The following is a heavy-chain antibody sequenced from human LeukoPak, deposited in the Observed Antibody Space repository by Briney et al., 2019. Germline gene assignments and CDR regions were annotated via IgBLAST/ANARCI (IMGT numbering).Heavy chain of an antibody. Sequence: SSETLSLTCAVSGYSVSSSNWWGWIRRPPGKGLEWIGYIYYSGSTYYNPSLKSRLTMSVDTSKNQFSLKLSSVTAVDTAVYFCASPGYCTGGACAVVWGQGTTVTVSS. J-gene: IGHJ6*02. D-gene: IGHD2-8*02. CDR3: ASPGYCTGGACAVV. CDR1: GYSVSSSNW. CDR2: IYYSGST. V-gene: IGHV4-28*01.